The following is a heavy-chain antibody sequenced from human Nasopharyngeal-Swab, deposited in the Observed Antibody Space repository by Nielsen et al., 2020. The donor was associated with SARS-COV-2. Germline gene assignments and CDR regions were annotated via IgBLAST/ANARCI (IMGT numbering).Heavy chain of an antibody. J-gene: IGHJ6*02. D-gene: IGHD2-15*01. Sequence: GESLKISCKGSGYSFTSYWISWVRQMPGKGLEWMGRIDPSDSYTNYSPSFQGHVTISADKSISTAYLQWSSLKASDTAMYYCARLRCSGGSCYYYYYGMDVWGQGTTVTVSS. CDR3: ARLRCSGGSCYYYYYGMDV. CDR1: GYSFTSYW. V-gene: IGHV5-10-1*01. CDR2: IDPSDSYT.